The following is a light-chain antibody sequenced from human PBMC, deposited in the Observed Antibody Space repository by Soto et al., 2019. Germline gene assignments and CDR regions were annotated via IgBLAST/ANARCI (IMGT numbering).Light chain of an antibody. J-gene: IGKJ3*01. CDR2: DAS. CDR3: QQYANLPLT. Sequence: DIQMTQSPSSLSASVRDRVTITCQASQDISNYLNWYQHKPGKAPKLLIFDASNLEPGVPSRFSGSGSGTDFTFTIRSLQPEDIATYDCQQYANLPLTFGPGTKVEIK. CDR1: QDISNY. V-gene: IGKV1-33*01.